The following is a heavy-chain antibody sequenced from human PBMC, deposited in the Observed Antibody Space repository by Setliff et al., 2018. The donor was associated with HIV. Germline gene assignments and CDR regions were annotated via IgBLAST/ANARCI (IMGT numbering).Heavy chain of an antibody. V-gene: IGHV1-8*02. Sequence: ASVKVSCKTSGYTFINYDINWVRQATGQGLEWMGWMNPNSSNAGYAQNFQGRVTMTLDTSISTAYMELSSLTSEDTAVYYCTRGRHSQTAGAIKFAFWGQGSLVTVSS. J-gene: IGHJ5*01. D-gene: IGHD3-10*01. CDR3: TRGRHSQTAGAIKFAF. CDR2: MNPNSSNA. CDR1: GYTFINYD.